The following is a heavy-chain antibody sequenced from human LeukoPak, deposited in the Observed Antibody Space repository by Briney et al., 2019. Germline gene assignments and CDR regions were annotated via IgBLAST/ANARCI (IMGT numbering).Heavy chain of an antibody. CDR3: AEDPILTGFYNDGR. D-gene: IGHD3-9*01. Sequence: GTLRLSCAASGFTFSSYGMSWVRQAPGKGLEWVSAISGSGGSTYYADSVKGRFTISRDNSKNTLYLEMNSLRAEDTARYFCAEDPILTGFYNDGRWGQGTLVIVSS. V-gene: IGHV3-23*01. J-gene: IGHJ4*02. CDR1: GFTFSSYG. CDR2: ISGSGGST.